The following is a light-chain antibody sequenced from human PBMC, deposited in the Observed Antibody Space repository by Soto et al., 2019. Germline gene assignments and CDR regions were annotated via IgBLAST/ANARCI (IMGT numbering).Light chain of an antibody. V-gene: IGLV4-69*01. J-gene: IGLJ2*01. Sequence: QAVVTQSPSASASLEASVKLTCTLSSGHSSYAIAWHQQQPEKGPRYLMKLNSDGSHSKGDGIPDRFSGSSSVAERYLTISSLQSEDEADYYCQTWGSGPVVFGGGTKVTVL. CDR2: LNSDGSH. CDR3: QTWGSGPVV. CDR1: SGHSSYA.